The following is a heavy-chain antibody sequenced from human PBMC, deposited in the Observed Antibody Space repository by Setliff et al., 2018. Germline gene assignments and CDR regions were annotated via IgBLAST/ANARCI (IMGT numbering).Heavy chain of an antibody. CDR1: GGSISSSY. V-gene: IGHV4-59*01. CDR3: ARAYYMDV. CDR2: IYSSGST. Sequence: SETLSLTCTVSGGSISSSYWSWIRQPPGKGLEWIGYIYSSGSTNYNPSLKSRVTISVDTSKNQFSLKLSSVTAADTAVYYCARAYYMDVWGKGTTVTVSS. J-gene: IGHJ6*03.